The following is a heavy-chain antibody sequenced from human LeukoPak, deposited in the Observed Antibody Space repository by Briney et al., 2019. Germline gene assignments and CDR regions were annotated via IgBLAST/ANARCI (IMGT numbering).Heavy chain of an antibody. CDR2: ISPSGDNT. D-gene: IGHD3-22*01. Sequence: DSVKVSFKASGYTFTSYHMHWVRQAPGQGFEWMGIISPSGDNTRYAQKFQGRVTMTRDTSTSTVYMELSSLRSEDTAVYYCAKDSSGYDSDYWGQGTLVTVSS. CDR3: AKDSSGYDSDY. J-gene: IGHJ4*02. V-gene: IGHV1-46*01. CDR1: GYTFTSYH.